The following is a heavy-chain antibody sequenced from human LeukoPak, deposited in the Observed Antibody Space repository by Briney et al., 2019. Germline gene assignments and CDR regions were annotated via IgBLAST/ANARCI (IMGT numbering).Heavy chain of an antibody. J-gene: IGHJ4*02. D-gene: IGHD2-15*01. CDR1: RFTFTTYA. V-gene: IGHV3-23*01. Sequence: PGGSLRLSCVASRFTFTTYAMAWARQAPGKKLECVAVITGGGTNTYHADSVKGRFTISRDNSKNTLSLQMNSLRVEDTAKYYCAKGTLESCSGSRCYPFDYWGQGTLVTVSS. CDR2: ITGGGTNT. CDR3: AKGTLESCSGSRCYPFDY.